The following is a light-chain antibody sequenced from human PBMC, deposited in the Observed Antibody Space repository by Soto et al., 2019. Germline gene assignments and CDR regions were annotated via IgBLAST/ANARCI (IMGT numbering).Light chain of an antibody. CDR1: QSITTF. J-gene: IGKJ1*01. V-gene: IGKV1-39*01. CDR2: AAS. CDR3: QQGYRTPRT. Sequence: DIPMTQSPSSLSASVGDRVTITCRASQSITTFLNWYQQKPGKAPTLLIFAASSLQRGVPSRFSGSGSGTDFTLTISSLQAEDFATYYCQQGYRTPRTFGQGTKVEIK.